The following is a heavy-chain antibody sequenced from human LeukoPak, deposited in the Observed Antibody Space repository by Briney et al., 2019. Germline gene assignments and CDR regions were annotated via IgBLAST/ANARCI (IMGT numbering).Heavy chain of an antibody. CDR3: VGDRGALQYFDY. CDR2: IWYDGGNK. Sequence: GGSLRLSCAASGFTFRNHGMHWVRQAPGKGLEWVAIIWYDGGNKYYADSVNGRFTISRDNSKNTLFLQMNSLRAEDTAVYYCVGDRGALQYFDYWGQGTLVTVSS. D-gene: IGHD5-24*01. J-gene: IGHJ4*02. CDR1: GFTFRNHG. V-gene: IGHV3-33*01.